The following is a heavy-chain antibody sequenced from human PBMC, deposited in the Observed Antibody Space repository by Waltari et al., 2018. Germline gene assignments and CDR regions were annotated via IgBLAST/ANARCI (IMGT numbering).Heavy chain of an antibody. J-gene: IGHJ4*02. D-gene: IGHD4-4*01. CDR2: ISGGGGTT. Sequence: EVQLLESGGGLIQPGGSLRLSCAASGFTFSSYVMSWVRQAPGKGLEWVSAISGGGGTTYYADSVKGRFTISRDNSKNTVYLQMNSLRAEDTAVYYCAKDRTGPYSITALDSWGQGTLVTVSS. CDR3: AKDRTGPYSITALDS. CDR1: GFTFSSYV. V-gene: IGHV3-23*01.